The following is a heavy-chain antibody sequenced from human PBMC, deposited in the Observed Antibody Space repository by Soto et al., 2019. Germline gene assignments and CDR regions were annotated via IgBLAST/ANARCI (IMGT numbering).Heavy chain of an antibody. D-gene: IGHD5-18*01. J-gene: IGHJ4*02. V-gene: IGHV1-69*13. CDR2: IIPIFGTA. CDR1: GGTFSSYA. Sequence: GASVKVSCKASGGTFSSYAISWVRQAPGQGLEWMGGIIPIFGTANYAQKFQGRVTITADESTSTAYMELSSLRSEDTAVYYCARHLSGVATARDWGQGTLVTVSS. CDR3: ARHLSGVATARD.